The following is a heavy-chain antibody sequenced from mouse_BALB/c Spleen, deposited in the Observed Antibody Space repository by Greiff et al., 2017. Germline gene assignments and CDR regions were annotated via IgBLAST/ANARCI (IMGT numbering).Heavy chain of an antibody. V-gene: IGHV3-6*02. J-gene: IGHJ4*01. Sequence: EVQLQESGPGLVKPSQSLSLTCTVTGYSFTSGYYWCWIRQFPGNKLEWMGYISYDGSNNYNPSLKNRISITRDTSTNQFFLKLNTMTTEDTATYYGAREIRRGDYYAMDYWGQGTSVTVSS. D-gene: IGHD2-12*01. CDR2: ISYDGSN. CDR1: GYSFTSGYY. CDR3: AREIRRGDYYAMDY.